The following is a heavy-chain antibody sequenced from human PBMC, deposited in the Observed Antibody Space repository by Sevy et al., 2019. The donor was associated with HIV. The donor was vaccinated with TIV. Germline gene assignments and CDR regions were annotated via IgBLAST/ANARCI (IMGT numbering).Heavy chain of an antibody. D-gene: IGHD6-13*01. Sequence: ASVKVSCKVSGYTLTELSMHWVRQAPGKGLEWMGGFDPEDGETIYAQKFQGRVTMTEDTSTDTAYMELSSLRSEDTAVYYCATDPVSAAGTGGEIDYWGQGTLVTVSS. J-gene: IGHJ4*02. CDR2: FDPEDGET. CDR3: ATDPVSAAGTGGEIDY. CDR1: GYTLTELS. V-gene: IGHV1-24*01.